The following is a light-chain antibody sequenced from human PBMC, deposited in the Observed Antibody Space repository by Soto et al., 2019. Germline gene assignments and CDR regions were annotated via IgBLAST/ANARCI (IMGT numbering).Light chain of an antibody. CDR1: QRISGW. J-gene: IGKJ1*01. CDR3: QQYDSFSVT. CDR2: DAS. Sequence: DSQMTQSPSTLSASVWDTVSLTCRASQRISGWLAWHQQKPGQAPKLLIYDASAWKRGVPPRFSGSGSGTDFTLTISSLQPEDFATYYCQQYDSFSVTFGQGTKVDIK. V-gene: IGKV1-5*01.